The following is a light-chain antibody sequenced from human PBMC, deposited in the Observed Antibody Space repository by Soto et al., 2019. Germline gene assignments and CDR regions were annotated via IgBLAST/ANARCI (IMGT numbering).Light chain of an antibody. J-gene: IGKJ4*01. CDR3: QQYGSSPLT. CDR1: QSVSSSY. CDR2: GAS. Sequence: EIVLTQSPGTLSLSPGERATLSCRASQSVSSSYLAGYQQKPGQAPRLLIYGASSRATGISDRFSGSGSGTDFILTISRLEPEDFAVYYCQQYGSSPLTFGGGTKVEIK. V-gene: IGKV3-20*01.